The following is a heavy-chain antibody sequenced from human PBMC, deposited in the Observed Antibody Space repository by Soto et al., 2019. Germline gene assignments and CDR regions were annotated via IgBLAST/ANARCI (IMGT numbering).Heavy chain of an antibody. J-gene: IGHJ4*02. CDR1: GFTFSSYG. CDR3: ARGLVTVGYFDY. Sequence: GGSLRLSCAASGFTFSSYGMHWVRQAPGKGLEWVAVISYDGSNKYYADSVKGRFTISRDNAKNSLYLQMNSLRAEDTAVYYCARGLVTVGYFDYWGQGTLVTVSS. CDR2: ISYDGSNK. D-gene: IGHD3-9*01. V-gene: IGHV3-30*03.